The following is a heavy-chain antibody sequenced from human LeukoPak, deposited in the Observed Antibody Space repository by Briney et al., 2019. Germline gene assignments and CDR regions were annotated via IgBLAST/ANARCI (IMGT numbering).Heavy chain of an antibody. CDR3: ARSFGETDDY. D-gene: IGHD3-10*01. Sequence: GGSLRLSCAASGFTFNNYGMHCVRQAPGKGLEWVAAIWYDGSNKYYADSVKGRFTISRDNSKNTLYLQMNSLRAEDTAVYYCARSFGETDDYWGQGTLVTVSS. CDR1: GFTFNNYG. V-gene: IGHV3-33*08. CDR2: IWYDGSNK. J-gene: IGHJ4*02.